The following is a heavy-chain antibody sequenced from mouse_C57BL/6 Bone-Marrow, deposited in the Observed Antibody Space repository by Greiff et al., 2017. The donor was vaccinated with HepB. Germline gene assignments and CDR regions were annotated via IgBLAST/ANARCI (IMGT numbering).Heavy chain of an antibody. J-gene: IGHJ2*01. V-gene: IGHV1-50*01. Sequence: QQSCKASGYTFTSYWMQWVKQRPGQGLEWIGEIDPSDSYTNYNQKFKGKATLTVDTSSSTAYMQLSSLTSEDSAVYYCARSHPDYWGQGTTLTVSS. CDR2: IDPSDSYT. CDR3: ARSHPDY. CDR1: GYTFTSYW.